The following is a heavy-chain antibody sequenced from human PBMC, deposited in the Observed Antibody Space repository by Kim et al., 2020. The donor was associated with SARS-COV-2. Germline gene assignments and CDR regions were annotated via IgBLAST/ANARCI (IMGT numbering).Heavy chain of an antibody. D-gene: IGHD3-9*01. CDR2: IIPIFGTA. CDR3: ARDSPRSNYDILTGLQPYGMDV. CDR1: GGTFSSYA. Sequence: SVKVSCKASGGTFSSYAISWVRQAPGQGLEWMGGIIPIFGTANYAQKFQGRVTITADESTSTAYMELSSLRSEDTAVYYCARDSPRSNYDILTGLQPYGMDVWGQGTTVTVSS. J-gene: IGHJ6*02. V-gene: IGHV1-69*13.